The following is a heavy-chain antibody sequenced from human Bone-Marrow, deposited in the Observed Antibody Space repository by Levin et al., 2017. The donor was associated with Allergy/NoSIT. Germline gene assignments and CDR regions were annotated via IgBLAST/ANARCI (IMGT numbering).Heavy chain of an antibody. D-gene: IGHD5-12*01. V-gene: IGHV3-9*01. CDR1: GFIFDDYA. Sequence: SLKISCAASGFIFDDYAMHWVRQIPGKGLEWVSGITWNSAKIAYGDSFKGRFTISRDNAKNSLDLQMNSLRPEDTALYYCAKDIASGYFLAFDYWGQGALVTVSS. CDR2: ITWNSAKI. CDR3: AKDIASGYFLAFDY. J-gene: IGHJ4*02.